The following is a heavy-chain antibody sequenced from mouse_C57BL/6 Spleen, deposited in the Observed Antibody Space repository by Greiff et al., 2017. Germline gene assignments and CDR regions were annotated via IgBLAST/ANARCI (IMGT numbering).Heavy chain of an antibody. CDR2: IDPENGDT. Sequence: VQLKQSGAELVRPGASVKLSCTASGFNIKDDYMHWVKQRPEQGLEWIGWIDPENGDTEYASKFQGKATITADTSSNTAYLQLSSLTSEDTAVYYCTNYGSSYNFDYWGQGTTLTVSS. D-gene: IGHD1-1*01. J-gene: IGHJ2*01. CDR3: TNYGSSYNFDY. V-gene: IGHV14-4*01. CDR1: GFNIKDDY.